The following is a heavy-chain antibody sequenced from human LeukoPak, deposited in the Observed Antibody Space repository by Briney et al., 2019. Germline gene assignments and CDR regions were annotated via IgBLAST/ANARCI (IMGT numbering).Heavy chain of an antibody. D-gene: IGHD3-22*01. J-gene: IGHJ4*02. Sequence: SVKVSCKTSGGTFSSYAISWVRQAPGQGLESMGVIIPIFGTANYAQKFQGRVTITADESTSTVYMELSSLRSEDTAVYYCARGYYYDSSGYYFYNDYWGQGTLVTVSS. CDR2: IIPIFGTA. CDR1: GGTFSSYA. V-gene: IGHV1-69*01. CDR3: ARGYYYDSSGYYFYNDY.